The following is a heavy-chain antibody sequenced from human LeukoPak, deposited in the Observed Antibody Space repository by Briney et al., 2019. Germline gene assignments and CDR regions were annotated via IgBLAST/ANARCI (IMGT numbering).Heavy chain of an antibody. D-gene: IGHD3-16*01. CDR3: AKNGGPHGMDV. V-gene: IGHV3-7*02. CDR1: GFTFSSTW. Sequence: GGSLRLSCAASGFTFSSTWMSWVRQAPGKGLEWVANIKHDGSETNYVDSVKGRFTISRDNARNSLHLQMNSLRVEDTAVYYCAKNGGPHGMDVWGQGTTVTVSS. J-gene: IGHJ6*02. CDR2: IKHDGSET.